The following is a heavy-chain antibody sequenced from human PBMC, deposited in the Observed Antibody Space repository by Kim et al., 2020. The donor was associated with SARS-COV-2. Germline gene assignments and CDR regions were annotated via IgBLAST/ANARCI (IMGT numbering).Heavy chain of an antibody. CDR2: GKSN. V-gene: IGHV3-30*01. D-gene: IGHD1-26*01. J-gene: IGHJ4*02. CDR3: TTLRAATL. Sequence: GKSNNYVDTLKGQFTNSRDNSKNTLNQQMNSLRAEDTAVYYCTTLRAATLWGQGTLVTVSS.